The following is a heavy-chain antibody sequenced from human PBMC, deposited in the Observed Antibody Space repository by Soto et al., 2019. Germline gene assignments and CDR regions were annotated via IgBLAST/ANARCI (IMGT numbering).Heavy chain of an antibody. Sequence: QVQLVESGGGVVQPGRSLRLSCAASGFSFSNYAMHWVRQAPGKGLEWVAVISFDGSNRYYADSVKGRFTISRDNSKNTLYLQMNRLRAEDTAVYYCARPPSGYDGYYYSGMDVWGQGTTATVSS. CDR3: ARPPSGYDGYYYSGMDV. D-gene: IGHD5-12*01. J-gene: IGHJ6*02. V-gene: IGHV3-30-3*01. CDR2: ISFDGSNR. CDR1: GFSFSNYA.